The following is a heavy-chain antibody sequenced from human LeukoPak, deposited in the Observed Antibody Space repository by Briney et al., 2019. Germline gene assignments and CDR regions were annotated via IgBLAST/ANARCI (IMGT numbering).Heavy chain of an antibody. J-gene: IGHJ4*02. CDR3: ARHHYDILTGYYHPPYYFDY. V-gene: IGHV3-21*01. CDR1: GFTFSSYS. CDR2: ISSSSSYI. D-gene: IGHD3-9*01. Sequence: GGSLRLSCAASGFTFSSYSMNWVRQAPGKGLEWVSSISSSSSYIYYADSVKGRFTISRDNAKNSLYLQMNSLRAEDTAVYYCARHHYDILTGYYHPPYYFDYWGQGTLVTVSS.